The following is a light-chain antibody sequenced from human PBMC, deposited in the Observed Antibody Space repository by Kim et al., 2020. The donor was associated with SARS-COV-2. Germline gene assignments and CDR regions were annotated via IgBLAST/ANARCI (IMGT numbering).Light chain of an antibody. CDR1: SLRSYY. CDR3: NSRDSSGNQLV. CDR2: GKN. J-gene: IGLJ2*01. Sequence: SSELTQDPAVSVALGQTVRITCQGDSLRSYYASWYQQKPGQAPVLVIYGKNNRPSGIPDRFSGFSSGNTASLTITGAQAEDEADYYCNSRDSSGNQLVFG. V-gene: IGLV3-19*01.